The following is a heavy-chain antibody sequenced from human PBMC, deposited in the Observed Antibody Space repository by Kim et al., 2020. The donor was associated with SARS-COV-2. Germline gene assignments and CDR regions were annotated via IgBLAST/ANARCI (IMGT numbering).Heavy chain of an antibody. CDR1: GFTFSNAW. Sequence: GGSLRLSCAASGFTFSNAWMSWVRQAPGKGLEWVCRIKSKTDGGTTDYAAPVKGRFTISRDDSKNTLYLQMNSLKTEDTAVYYCTTGTSAARPDDAFDIWGQGTMVTVSS. J-gene: IGHJ3*02. CDR2: IKSKTDGGTT. V-gene: IGHV3-15*01. D-gene: IGHD6-6*01. CDR3: TTGTSAARPDDAFDI.